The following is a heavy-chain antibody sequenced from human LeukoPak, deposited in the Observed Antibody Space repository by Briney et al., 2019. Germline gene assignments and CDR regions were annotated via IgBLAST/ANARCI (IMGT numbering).Heavy chain of an antibody. CDR3: AREVIVVPASDGGHYFDY. CDR2: IWYDGSNT. D-gene: IGHD2-2*01. CDR1: GFTFSNFG. Sequence: GGSLRLSCEASGFTFSNFGMHWVRQAPGKGLEWVAVIWYDGSNTYYVDSVKGRFTISRDNSKNTLYLQMNSLRAEDTAVYFCAREVIVVPASDGGHYFDYWGQGTLVTVSS. J-gene: IGHJ4*02. V-gene: IGHV3-33*01.